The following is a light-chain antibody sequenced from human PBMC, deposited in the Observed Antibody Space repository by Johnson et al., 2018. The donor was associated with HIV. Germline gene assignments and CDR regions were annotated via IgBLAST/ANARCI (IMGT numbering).Light chain of an antibody. CDR3: ETWDSSLSGYYF. CDR2: ENN. J-gene: IGLJ1*01. Sequence: QSVLTQPPSVSAAPGQKVTISCSGSSSNIGNNYVSWYQQLPGTAPKLLIYENNKRPSGIPDRFSGSKSGTSATLGITGLQTGDEADYYCETWDSSLSGYYFFGTGTKLTV. CDR1: SSNIGNNY. V-gene: IGLV1-51*02.